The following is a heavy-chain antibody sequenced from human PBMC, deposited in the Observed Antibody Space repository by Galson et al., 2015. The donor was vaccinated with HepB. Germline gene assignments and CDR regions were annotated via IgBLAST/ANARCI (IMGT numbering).Heavy chain of an antibody. CDR3: AKVGSRLLHAFDI. Sequence: SLRLSCAASGFTFSSYAMSWVRQAPGKGLEWVSAISGSGGSTYYADSVKGRFTISRDNSKNTLYLQMSSLRAEDTAVYYCAKVGSRLLHAFDIWGQGTMVTVSS. V-gene: IGHV3-23*01. CDR1: GFTFSSYA. D-gene: IGHD2-21*01. J-gene: IGHJ3*02. CDR2: ISGSGGST.